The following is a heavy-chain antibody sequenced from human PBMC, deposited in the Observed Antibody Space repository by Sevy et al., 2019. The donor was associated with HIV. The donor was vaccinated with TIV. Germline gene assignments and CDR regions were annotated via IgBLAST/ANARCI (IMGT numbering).Heavy chain of an antibody. CDR2: IKQDGSEK. CDR1: GFTFSSYW. D-gene: IGHD3-10*01. Sequence: GGSLRLSCAASGFTFSSYWMSWVRQAPGKGLEWVANIKQDGSEKYYVDSVKGRFTISRDNAKNSLYLQMNSLRAEGTAVYYCARDTPSPYYYGSGRGYYYYGMDVWGQGTTVTVSS. CDR3: ARDTPSPYYYGSGRGYYYYGMDV. J-gene: IGHJ6*02. V-gene: IGHV3-7*01.